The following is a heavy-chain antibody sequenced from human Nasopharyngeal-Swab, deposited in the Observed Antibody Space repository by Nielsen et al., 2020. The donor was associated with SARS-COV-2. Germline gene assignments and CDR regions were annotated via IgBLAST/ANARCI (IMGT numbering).Heavy chain of an antibody. CDR3: ARHRGIYYYYYGMDV. V-gene: IGHV4-39*01. D-gene: IGHD3-10*01. J-gene: IGHJ6*02. Sequence: SETLSLTCTVSGGSISSSSYYWVWIRQPPGKGLEWIGSIYYSGSTYYNPPLKSRVTISVDTSKNQFSLKLSSVTAADTAVYYCARHRGIYYYYYGMDVWGQGTTVTVSS. CDR1: GGSISSSSYY. CDR2: IYYSGST.